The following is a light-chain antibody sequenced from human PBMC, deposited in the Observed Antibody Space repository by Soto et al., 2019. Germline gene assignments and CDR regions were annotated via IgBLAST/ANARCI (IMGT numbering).Light chain of an antibody. V-gene: IGKV3-20*01. CDR2: GAS. CDR1: QTVSSTY. J-gene: IGKJ1*01. CDR3: QQFDNSPWT. Sequence: EIVLTQSPGTLSLSPGERATLSCRASQTVSSTYLAWYQHKPGQAPRLLIYGASSRATDIPDRFSGSGSGTDFTLTIARLESEDFAVYYCQQFDNSPWTFGQGTKVEIK.